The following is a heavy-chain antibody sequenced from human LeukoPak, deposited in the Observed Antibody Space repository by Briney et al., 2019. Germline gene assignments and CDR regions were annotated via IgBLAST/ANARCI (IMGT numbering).Heavy chain of an antibody. CDR3: ARAGVQWWVQDY. V-gene: IGHV3-7*01. CDR1: RFIFNSYT. Sequence: GGSLRLSCTASRFIFNSYTMNWVRQAPGKGLEWVANIKQDGSEKYYVDSVKGRFTISRDNAKNSLYLQMNSQRADDTAVYYCARAGVQWWVQDYWGQGTLVTVSS. CDR2: IKQDGSEK. J-gene: IGHJ4*02. D-gene: IGHD2-15*01.